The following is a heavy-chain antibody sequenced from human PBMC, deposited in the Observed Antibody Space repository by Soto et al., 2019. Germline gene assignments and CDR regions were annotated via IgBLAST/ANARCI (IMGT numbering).Heavy chain of an antibody. CDR2: ISSSSSYI. V-gene: IGHV3-21*01. CDR1: GFTFSSYS. J-gene: IGHJ4*02. CDR3: ARERIAAAGFVPFDY. Sequence: GGSLRLSCAASGFTFSSYSMNWVRQAPGKGLEWVSSISSSSSYIYYADSVKGRFTISRDNAKNSLYLQVNSLRAEDTAVYYCARERIAAAGFVPFDYWGQGTLVTVSS. D-gene: IGHD6-13*01.